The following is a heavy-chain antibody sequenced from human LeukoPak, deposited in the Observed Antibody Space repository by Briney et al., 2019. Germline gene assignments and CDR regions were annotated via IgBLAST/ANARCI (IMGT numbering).Heavy chain of an antibody. J-gene: IGHJ4*02. CDR2: INHSGST. CDR3: ARGLSGSYRPARDY. CDR1: GESFSGYY. Sequence: SETLSLTCAVYGESFSGYYWSWIRQPPGKGLEWIGEINHSGSTNYNPSLKSRVTISVDTSKNQFSLKLSSVTAADTAVYYCARGLSGSYRPARDYWGQGTLVTVSS. V-gene: IGHV4-34*01. D-gene: IGHD1-26*01.